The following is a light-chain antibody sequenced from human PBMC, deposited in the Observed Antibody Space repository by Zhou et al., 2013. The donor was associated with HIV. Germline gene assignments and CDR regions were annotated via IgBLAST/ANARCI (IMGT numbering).Light chain of an antibody. V-gene: IGKV3-15*01. CDR2: GAS. J-gene: IGKJ1*01. CDR3: QQYNNWPRT. CDR1: QSVSSN. Sequence: EVVMTQSPATLSVSPGERATLSCRASQSVSSNLAWYQYKPGQAPRLLIYGASTRATGVPARFSGSGSGTEFTLTISSMQSEDFAVYYCQQYNNWPRTFGQGTKVE.